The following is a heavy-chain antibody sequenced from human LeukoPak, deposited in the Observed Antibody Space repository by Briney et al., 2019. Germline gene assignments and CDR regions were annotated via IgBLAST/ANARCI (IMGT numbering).Heavy chain of an antibody. J-gene: IGHJ4*02. CDR1: GDSITNNNCY. CDR3: VRLDYSNFFDY. Sequence: SETLSLTCTVSGDSITNNNCYWGWVRQPPGKGLEWIASIYYSGSSYYNPSLKSRVTMSVDTSKNQFFLKLSSVTAADTAVYYCVRLDYSNFFDYWGQGNLVTVSS. D-gene: IGHD4-11*01. CDR2: IYYSGSS. V-gene: IGHV4-39*07.